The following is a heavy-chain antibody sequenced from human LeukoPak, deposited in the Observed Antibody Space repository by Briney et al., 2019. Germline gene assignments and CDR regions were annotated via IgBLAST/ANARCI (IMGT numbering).Heavy chain of an antibody. CDR2: IRYDGSNT. CDR1: GFTFNNYG. V-gene: IGHV3-30*02. D-gene: IGHD2/OR15-2a*01. J-gene: IGHJ4*02. CDR3: AKDGTSYYYIYY. Sequence: GGSLRLSCAASGFTFNNYGMHWVRQAPGKGLEWLAFIRYDGSNTYYADSVKGRFTVSRDDSKNTLYLQMNSLRGDDTAVYYYAKDGTSYYYIYYWGQGTLVTVSS.